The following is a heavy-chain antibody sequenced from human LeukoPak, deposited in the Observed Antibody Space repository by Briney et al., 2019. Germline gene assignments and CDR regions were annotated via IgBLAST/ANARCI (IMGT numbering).Heavy chain of an antibody. CDR3: ARAGPINSGYPTILPYFDY. CDR2: INTDGSST. CDR1: GFTFSSYW. V-gene: IGHV3-74*01. Sequence: PGGSLRPSCAASGFTFSSYWMHWVRQAPGKGLVWVSRINTDGSSTSYADSVKGRFTISRDNAKNTLYLQMNSPRAEDTAVYYCARAGPINSGYPTILPYFDYWGQGTLVTVSS. D-gene: IGHD5-12*01. J-gene: IGHJ4*02.